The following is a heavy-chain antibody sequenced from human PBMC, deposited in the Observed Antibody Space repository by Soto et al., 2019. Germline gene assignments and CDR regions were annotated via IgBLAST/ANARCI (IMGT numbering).Heavy chain of an antibody. CDR1: GGSLSGYS. CDR3: ARWSDYGDYYHYGMDV. CDR2: VSHNGST. Sequence: PSETLSLTCAVYGGSLSGYSWTWLRQPPGKGLEWIGVVSHNGSTNYHPSLKSRVTILVDTFKNQFSLKLRSVTAADTGVYFCARWSDYGDYYHYGMDVWGQGTTVTVSS. D-gene: IGHD4-17*01. V-gene: IGHV4-34*01. J-gene: IGHJ6*02.